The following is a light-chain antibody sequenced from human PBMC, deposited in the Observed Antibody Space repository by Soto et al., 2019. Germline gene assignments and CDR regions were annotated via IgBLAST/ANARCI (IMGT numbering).Light chain of an antibody. Sequence: DIQMTQSPSTLSASVGDRVTITCRASQSISSWLAWYQQKPGKAPKLLIYKASSLESGVPSRFSGSGSGTEVTLTISSLQPDDFATYYCQQYNSYPFTFGPGTNVYIK. V-gene: IGKV1-5*03. J-gene: IGKJ3*01. CDR1: QSISSW. CDR3: QQYNSYPFT. CDR2: KAS.